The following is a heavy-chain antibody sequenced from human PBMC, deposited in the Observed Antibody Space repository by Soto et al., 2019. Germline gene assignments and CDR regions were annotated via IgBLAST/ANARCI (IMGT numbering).Heavy chain of an antibody. V-gene: IGHV4-34*01. J-gene: IGHJ4*02. Sequence: SETLSLTCAVYGGSFSGYYWSWIRQPPGKGLGWIGEINHSGSTNYNPSLKSRVTISVDTSKNQFSLKLSSVTAADTAVYYCARVYYYDFWSGYYTGPHYYFDYWGQGTLVTVSS. CDR3: ARVYYYDFWSGYYTGPHYYFDY. CDR1: GGSFSGYY. CDR2: INHSGST. D-gene: IGHD3-3*01.